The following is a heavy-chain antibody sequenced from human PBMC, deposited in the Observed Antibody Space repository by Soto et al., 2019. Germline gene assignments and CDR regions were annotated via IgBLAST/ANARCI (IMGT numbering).Heavy chain of an antibody. CDR1: GYSFTGLD. V-gene: IGHV1-8*01. CDR3: ARGVTAGVDY. CDR2: MEPSSGRT. Sequence: ASVKVSCKASGYSFTGLDINWVRQTTGQGLEWMGWMEPSSGRTGYAQKFQGRVTMTRDTSINTAYMELSSLTSDDTAFYYCARGVTAGVDYWGQVTLVIVSS. J-gene: IGHJ4*02. D-gene: IGHD1-26*01.